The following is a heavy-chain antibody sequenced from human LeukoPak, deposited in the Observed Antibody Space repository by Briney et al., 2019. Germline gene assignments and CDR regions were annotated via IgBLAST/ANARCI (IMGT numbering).Heavy chain of an antibody. V-gene: IGHV3-11*01. Sequence: GGSLRLSCAASGFTFSDYYMSWLRQAPGKGLEWVSYISSSGSTIYYADSVKGRFTISRDNAKNSLYLQMNSLRAEDTAVYYCARDLPADYYGSGSYPNWFDPWGQGTLVTVSS. CDR3: ARDLPADYYGSGSYPNWFDP. J-gene: IGHJ5*02. CDR1: GFTFSDYY. D-gene: IGHD3-10*01. CDR2: ISSSGSTI.